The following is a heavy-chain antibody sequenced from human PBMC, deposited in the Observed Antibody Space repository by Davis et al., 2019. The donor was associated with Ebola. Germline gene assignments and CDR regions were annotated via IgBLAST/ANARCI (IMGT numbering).Heavy chain of an antibody. CDR2: INPSGGST. D-gene: IGHD2-15*01. Sequence: ASVKVSCKASGYTFNSYYIHWVRQAPGQGLEWMGIINPSGGSTTYAQKFQGRVTMTRDISISTAYMELSNLRSDDTAVYYCARDSGGIRWLQAWFDPWGQGTLVTVSS. CDR3: ARDSGGIRWLQAWFDP. V-gene: IGHV1-46*02. J-gene: IGHJ5*02. CDR1: GYTFNSYY.